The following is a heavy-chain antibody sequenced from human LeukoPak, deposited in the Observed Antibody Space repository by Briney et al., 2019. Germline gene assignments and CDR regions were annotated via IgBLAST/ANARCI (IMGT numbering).Heavy chain of an antibody. J-gene: IGHJ3*02. V-gene: IGHV1-2*02. CDR1: GYTFTGYY. Sequence: ASVKVSCKASGYTFTGYYMHWVRQAPGQGLEWMGWINPNSGGTNYAQKFQGRVTMTRDTSISTAYVELSRLRSDDTAVYYCARSGDEGGGAFDIWGQGTMVTVSS. CDR2: INPNSGGT. D-gene: IGHD3-10*01. CDR3: ARSGDEGGGAFDI.